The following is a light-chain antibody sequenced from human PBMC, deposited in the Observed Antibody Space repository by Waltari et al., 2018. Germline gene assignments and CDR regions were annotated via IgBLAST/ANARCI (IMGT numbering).Light chain of an antibody. CDR1: SSNLGSNY. J-gene: IGLJ1*01. Sequence: QSVLTQPPSASGTPGQRVTISCSGSSSNLGSNYVYWYQQPPGTAPKLLIYRNNQRPSGVPDLFSGSKSGTSASLAISGLRSEDEAYYYCAAWDDSLSGSYVFGTGTKVTVL. CDR3: AAWDDSLSGSYV. V-gene: IGLV1-47*01. CDR2: RNN.